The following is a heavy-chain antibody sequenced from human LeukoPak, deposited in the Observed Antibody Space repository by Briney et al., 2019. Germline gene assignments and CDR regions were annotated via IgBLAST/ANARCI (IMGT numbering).Heavy chain of an antibody. CDR2: ISGDGGST. J-gene: IGHJ4*02. CDR3: ATRGYSYALDY. Sequence: PGGSLRLSCAASGFTSDDYAMHWVRQAPGKGLEWVSLISGDGGSTYYADSVKGRFTISRDNSKNSLYLQMNSLRTEDTALYYCATRGYSYALDYWGQGTLVTVSS. V-gene: IGHV3-43*02. D-gene: IGHD5-18*01. CDR1: GFTSDDYA.